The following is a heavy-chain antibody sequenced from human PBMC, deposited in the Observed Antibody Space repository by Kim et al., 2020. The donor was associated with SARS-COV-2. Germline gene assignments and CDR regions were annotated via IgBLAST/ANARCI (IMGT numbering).Heavy chain of an antibody. Sequence: TTYNPSLKSRVTISVDTSKNQFSLKLSSVTAADTAVYYCARRRAENWFDPWGQGTLVTVSS. J-gene: IGHJ5*02. V-gene: IGHV4-34*01. CDR3: ARRRAENWFDP. CDR2: T.